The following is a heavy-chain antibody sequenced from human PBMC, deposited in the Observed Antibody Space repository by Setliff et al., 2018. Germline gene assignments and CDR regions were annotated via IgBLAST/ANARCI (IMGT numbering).Heavy chain of an antibody. CDR2: MIVSGGA. CDR3: ARGPDLTAVGATYFYGMDV. Sequence: SEILSLTCTVSGGSVTESFWSWIRQPAGRGLEWIGRMIVSGGADYNPSLKSRVTMSVDSPNNKFSLNLSSVSAADTAVYYCARGPDLTAVGATYFYGMDVWGQGATVTVSS. D-gene: IGHD6-19*01. J-gene: IGHJ6*02. V-gene: IGHV4-4*07. CDR1: GGSVTESF.